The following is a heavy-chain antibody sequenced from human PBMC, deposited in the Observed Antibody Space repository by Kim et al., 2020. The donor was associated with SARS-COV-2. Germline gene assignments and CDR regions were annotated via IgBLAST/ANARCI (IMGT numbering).Heavy chain of an antibody. J-gene: IGHJ5*02. CDR2: ISAYNGNT. V-gene: IGHV1-18*01. CDR1: GYTFTSYG. D-gene: IGHD6-13*01. CDR3: AKGSSWYKENWFDP. Sequence: ASVKVSCKASGYTFTSYGISWVRQAPGQGLEWMGWISAYNGNTNHAQKLQGRVTMTTDTSTSTAYMELRSLRSDDTAVYYCAKGSSWYKENWFDPWGQGTLVTVSS.